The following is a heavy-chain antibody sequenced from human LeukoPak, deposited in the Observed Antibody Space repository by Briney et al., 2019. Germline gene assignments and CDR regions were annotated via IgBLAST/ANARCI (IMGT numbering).Heavy chain of an antibody. CDR1: GFTFSNFW. D-gene: IGHD3-10*01. CDR2: INEGGSEQ. Sequence: GGSLRLSCAASGFTFSNFWMTWVRQAPGKGLEWVANINEGGSEQNYVDSVKGRFTISRDNAKNSLSLQMNSLRAEDTAMYYCASGGHVDYCGQGTLVIVSS. J-gene: IGHJ4*02. V-gene: IGHV3-7*01. CDR3: ASGGHVDY.